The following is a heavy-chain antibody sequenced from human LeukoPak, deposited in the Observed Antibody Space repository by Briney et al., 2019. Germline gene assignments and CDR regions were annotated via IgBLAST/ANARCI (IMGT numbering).Heavy chain of an antibody. Sequence: GGSLRLSCAASGFTFSSYAMHWVRQAPGKGLEWVAVISYDGSNKYYADSVKGRFTISRDNSKNTLYLQMNSLRAEDTAVYYCAREKVVPAASFDYWGQGTLVTVSS. CDR3: AREKVVPAASFDY. D-gene: IGHD2-2*01. CDR1: GFTFSSYA. V-gene: IGHV3-30*04. CDR2: ISYDGSNK. J-gene: IGHJ4*02.